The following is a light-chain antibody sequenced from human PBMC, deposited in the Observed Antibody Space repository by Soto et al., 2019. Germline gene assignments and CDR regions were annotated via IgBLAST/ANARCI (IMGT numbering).Light chain of an antibody. CDR3: QESYSSSWT. Sequence: IQMTQSPSSLSASVGDRVTITCRASQTITIYLNWYQHKPGKAPKLLIYAASSLQSGVPSRFSGSGSGTDFTLSISSLQPEDFATYYCQESYSSSWTFGQGTKVDIK. CDR2: AAS. J-gene: IGKJ1*01. CDR1: QTITIY. V-gene: IGKV1-39*01.